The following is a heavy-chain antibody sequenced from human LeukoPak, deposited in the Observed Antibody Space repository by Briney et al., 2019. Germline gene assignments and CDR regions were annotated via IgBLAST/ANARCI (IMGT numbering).Heavy chain of an antibody. V-gene: IGHV4-59*10. Sequence: SETLSLTCAVYGGSFSGYYWSWIRQPAGKGLEWIGRIYTSGSTNYNPSLKSRVTISVDTSKNQFSLKLSSVTAADTAVYYCAREYYYDSSGYYPEEYFDYWGQGTLVTVSS. CDR3: AREYYYDSSGYYPEEYFDY. CDR2: IYTSGST. D-gene: IGHD3-22*01. CDR1: GGSFSGYY. J-gene: IGHJ4*02.